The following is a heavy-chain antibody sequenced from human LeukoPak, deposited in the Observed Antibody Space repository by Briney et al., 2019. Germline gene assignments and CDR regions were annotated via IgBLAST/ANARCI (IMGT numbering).Heavy chain of an antibody. J-gene: IGHJ3*02. CDR3: AKDRTVTQFGDAFDI. CDR2: ISGSGGST. Sequence: GGSLRLSCAASGFTFSSYAMSWVRQAPGKGLEWVSAISGSGGSTYYADSVKGRFTISRDNSKNTLYLQMNSLRAEVTAVYYCAKDRTVTQFGDAFDIWGQGTMVTVSS. CDR1: GFTFSSYA. D-gene: IGHD4-17*01. V-gene: IGHV3-23*01.